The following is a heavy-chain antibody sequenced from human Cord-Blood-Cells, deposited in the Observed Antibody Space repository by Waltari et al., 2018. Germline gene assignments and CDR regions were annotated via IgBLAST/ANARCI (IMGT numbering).Heavy chain of an antibody. Sequence: QVQLVQSGAEVKKPGSSVKVSCKASGGTFSSYAISWVRQAPGQGLEWMGGIIPCVCTANYAQKVQGRVTMTADKSTSTAYMELSRLGSEDTAVYYCAVTIFGVVINPSFDYWGQGTLVTVSS. V-gene: IGHV1-69*06. CDR2: IIPCVCTA. D-gene: IGHD3-3*01. CDR3: AVTIFGVVINPSFDY. CDR1: GGTFSSYA. J-gene: IGHJ4*02.